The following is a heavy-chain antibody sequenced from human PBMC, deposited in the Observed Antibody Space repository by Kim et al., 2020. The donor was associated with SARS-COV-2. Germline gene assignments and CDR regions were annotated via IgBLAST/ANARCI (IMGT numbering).Heavy chain of an antibody. V-gene: IGHV5-51*01. CDR1: GYSFTSYW. CDR2: IYPGDSDN. CDR3: AGGSPMVRGVIPYYFDY. Sequence: GESLKISCKGSGYSFTSYWIGWVRQMPGKGLEWMGIIYPGDSDNRYSPSFQGQVTISADKSISTAYLQWSSLKASDTVRYYWAGGSPMVRGVIPYYFDYWGQGTLVTVSS. D-gene: IGHD3-10*01. J-gene: IGHJ4*02.